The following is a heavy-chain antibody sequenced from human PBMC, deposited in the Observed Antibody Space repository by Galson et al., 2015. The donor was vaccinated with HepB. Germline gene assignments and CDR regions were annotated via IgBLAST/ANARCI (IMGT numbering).Heavy chain of an antibody. D-gene: IGHD6-19*01. Sequence: SLRLSCAASGFTFSSYSMNWVRQAPGKGLEWVSSISSSSSYIYYADSVKGRFTISRDNAKNSLYLQMNSLRAEDTAVYYCARSGYSSPYFDYWGQGTLVTVSS. CDR1: GFTFSSYS. CDR3: ARSGYSSPYFDY. J-gene: IGHJ4*02. CDR2: ISSSSSYI. V-gene: IGHV3-21*01.